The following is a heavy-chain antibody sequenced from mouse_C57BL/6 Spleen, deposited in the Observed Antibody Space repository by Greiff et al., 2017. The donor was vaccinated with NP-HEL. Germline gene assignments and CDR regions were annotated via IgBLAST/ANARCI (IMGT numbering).Heavy chain of an antibody. CDR2: INPNNGGT. V-gene: IGHV1-18*01. D-gene: IGHD1-1*01. CDR3: ARRETTVVAHWYFDV. J-gene: IGHJ1*03. CDR1: GYTFTDYN. Sequence: VQLQQSGPELVKPGASVKIPCKASGYTFTDYNMDWVKQSHGKSLEWIGDINPNNGGTIYNQKFKGKATLTVDKSSSTAYMELRSLTSEDTAVYYCARRETTVVAHWYFDVWGTGTTVTVSS.